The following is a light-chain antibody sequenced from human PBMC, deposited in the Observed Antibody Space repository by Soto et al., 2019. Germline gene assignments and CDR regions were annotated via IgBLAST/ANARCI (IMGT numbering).Light chain of an antibody. CDR1: QSISIY. CDR2: AAS. J-gene: IGKJ3*01. V-gene: IGKV1-39*01. CDR3: QQSYTTPFT. Sequence: DIQMTQSPSSLSASVGDRVTITCWSSQSISIYLNWYQQKPGKAPELLIYAASSLQSGVPSRFSGSGSGTDFTLTIGSLQPEDFATYYCQQSYTTPFTFGPGTKVDIK.